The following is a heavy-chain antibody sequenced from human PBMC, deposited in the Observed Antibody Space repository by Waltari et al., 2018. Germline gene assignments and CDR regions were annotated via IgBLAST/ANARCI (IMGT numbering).Heavy chain of an antibody. J-gene: IGHJ3*02. Sequence: QVQLQESGPGLVKPSETLSLTCAVSGYSISSGYYWGWIRQPPGKGLEWIGSIYHSGSTYSNPSLKSRVTISVDTSKNQFSLKLSSVTAADTAVYYCARTLPGVVGAFDIWGQGTMVTVSS. CDR3: ARTLPGVVGAFDI. CDR2: IYHSGST. V-gene: IGHV4-38-2*01. CDR1: GYSISSGYY. D-gene: IGHD2-15*01.